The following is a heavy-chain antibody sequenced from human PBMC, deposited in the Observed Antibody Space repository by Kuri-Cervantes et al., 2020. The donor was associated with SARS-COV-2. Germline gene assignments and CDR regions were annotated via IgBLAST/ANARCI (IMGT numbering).Heavy chain of an antibody. Sequence: GGSLRLSCAASGFTFSSYWMSWVRQAPGKGLEWVANIKQDGSEKYYVDSVKGRFTISRDNAKNSLYLQMNSLRAEDTAVYYCARGQENSGSFRSMGIGAFDIWGQGTMVTDSS. CDR3: ARGQENSGSFRSMGIGAFDI. V-gene: IGHV3-7*01. D-gene: IGHD1-26*01. CDR1: GFTFSSYW. CDR2: IKQDGSEK. J-gene: IGHJ3*02.